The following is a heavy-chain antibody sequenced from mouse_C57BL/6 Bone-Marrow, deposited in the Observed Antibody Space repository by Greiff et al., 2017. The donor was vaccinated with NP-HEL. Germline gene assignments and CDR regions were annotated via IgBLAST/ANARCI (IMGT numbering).Heavy chain of an antibody. CDR3: ARSPDGFYAMDY. D-gene: IGHD2-3*01. V-gene: IGHV1-42*01. CDR1: GYSFTGYY. CDR2: INPSTGGT. J-gene: IGHJ4*01. Sequence: EVQVVESGPELVKPGASVKISCKASGYSFTGYYMNWVKQSPEKSLEWIGEINPSTGGTTYNQKFKAKATLTVDKSSSTAYMQLKSLTSEDSAVYYCARSPDGFYAMDYWGQGTSVTVSS.